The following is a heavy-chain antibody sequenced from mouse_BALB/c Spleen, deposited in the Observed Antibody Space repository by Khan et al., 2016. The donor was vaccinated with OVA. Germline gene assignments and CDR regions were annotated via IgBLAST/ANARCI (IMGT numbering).Heavy chain of an antibody. V-gene: IGHV1-4*01. Sequence: QVQLQQSGAELARPGASVKMSCKASGYIFTSYMIHWVKQRPGQGLEWIGDITPSSGYNNYNQKFKDKATLTADKSSSTAYMQLSSLTSEDSAVDYCGRGGYGSLDYWGQGTLVTVSA. D-gene: IGHD1-1*01. J-gene: IGHJ3*01. CDR1: GYIFTSYM. CDR3: GRGGYGSLDY. CDR2: ITPSSGYN.